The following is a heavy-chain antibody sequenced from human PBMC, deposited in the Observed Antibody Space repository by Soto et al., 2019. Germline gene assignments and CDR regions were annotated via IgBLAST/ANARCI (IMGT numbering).Heavy chain of an antibody. CDR3: ARSQTTVTSYYY. V-gene: IGHV4-30-2*01. Sequence: QLQLQESGSGLVKPSQTLSLTCAVSGGSISSGGYSWSWIRQPPGKGLEWIGYIYHSGSTYYNPSLNIRVTISVDRSKNPFSLKLSSVTAADTAVYYFARSQTTVTSYYYWGQGTLVTVSS. D-gene: IGHD4-17*01. CDR2: IYHSGST. CDR1: GGSISSGGYS. J-gene: IGHJ4*02.